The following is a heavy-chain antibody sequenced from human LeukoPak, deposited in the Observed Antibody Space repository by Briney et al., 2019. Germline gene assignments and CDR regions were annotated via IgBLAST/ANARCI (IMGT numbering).Heavy chain of an antibody. CDR3: AGANWAAGVAFDY. CDR1: GYTFTGYF. CDR2: INPNSGGT. V-gene: IGHV1-2*02. J-gene: IGHJ4*02. Sequence: ASVKVSCKASGYTFTGYFMHWVRQAPGQGLEWMGWINPNSGGTNYAQKFQGRVTMTRDTSISTAYMELSSLRSDDTAVYYCAGANWAAGVAFDYWGQGTLVTVSS. D-gene: IGHD7-27*01.